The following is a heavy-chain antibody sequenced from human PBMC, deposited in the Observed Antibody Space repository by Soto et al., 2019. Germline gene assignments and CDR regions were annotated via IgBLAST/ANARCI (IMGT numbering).Heavy chain of an antibody. CDR2: IRSSGEST. Sequence: QLLESGGGLVQTGGSLRLSCTASGFTFSNYAMSWVRQAPGKGLEWVAGIRSSGESTYYAESVKGRLTLSRDNSKNMLYLQINSLRAEETAVYYCAKGGRRVLIPMDIWGQGTTVTVSS. V-gene: IGHV3-23*01. D-gene: IGHD2-8*01. J-gene: IGHJ6*02. CDR1: GFTFSNYA. CDR3: AKGGRRVLIPMDI.